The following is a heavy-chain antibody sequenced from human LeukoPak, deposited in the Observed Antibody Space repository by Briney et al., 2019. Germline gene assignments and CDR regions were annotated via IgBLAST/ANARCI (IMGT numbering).Heavy chain of an antibody. J-gene: IGHJ4*02. V-gene: IGHV3-30*02. CDR1: GLSFSNYG. D-gene: IGHD3-16*02. Sequence: PGGSLRLSCAASGLSFSNYGMHWVRQAPGKGLEWVAFIRYDGSYMYHIDSVKGRFTISRDNAKNTLYLQMNSLRAEDTAVYYCARVKNYVWGSYRHYYFDYWGQGTLVTVSS. CDR2: IRYDGSYM. CDR3: ARVKNYVWGSYRHYYFDY.